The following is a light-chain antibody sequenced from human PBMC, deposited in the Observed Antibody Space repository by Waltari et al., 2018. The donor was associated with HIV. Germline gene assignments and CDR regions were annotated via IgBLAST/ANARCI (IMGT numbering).Light chain of an antibody. CDR2: ANS. V-gene: IGLV1-40*01. J-gene: IGLJ3*02. CDR3: QAYDSSLSGWV. CDR1: SSNIGPGYD. Sequence: QSVLTQPRSVSGAPGQRVTISCSGSSSNIGPGYDVHWYQQRPGTAPKLLIFANSTRPSGGPDRFSGSKSGTPSSLAITGLQSGDEADYYCQAYDSSLSGWVFGGGTKLTVL.